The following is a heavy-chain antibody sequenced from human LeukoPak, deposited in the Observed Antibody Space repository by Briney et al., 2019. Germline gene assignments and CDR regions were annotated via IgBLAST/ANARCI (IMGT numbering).Heavy chain of an antibody. CDR1: GFTFSSYG. CDR2: ISYEGSNK. J-gene: IGHJ4*02. CDR3: ARTLALYGSGSFFDF. V-gene: IGHV3-30-3*01. D-gene: IGHD3-10*01. Sequence: GRSLRLSCAASGFTFSSYGMHWVRQAPGKGLERVAVISYEGSNKYHADSVKGRFTISRDNSKNTLYLQMNSLRAEDTAVYYCARTLALYGSGSFFDFWGQGTLVTVSS.